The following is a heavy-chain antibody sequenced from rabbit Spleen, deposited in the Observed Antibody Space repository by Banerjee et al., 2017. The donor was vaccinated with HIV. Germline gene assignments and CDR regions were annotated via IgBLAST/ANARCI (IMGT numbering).Heavy chain of an antibody. D-gene: IGHD4-1*01. J-gene: IGHJ4*01. Sequence: QSLEESGGGLVQPEGSLTLTCTASGVSFSGDSYMCWVRQAPGKGLEWIVCIETGSSGFTYYASWVNGRFTISKTSSTTVTLQMTSLTAADTATYFCARETSSGWGVISFYFSLWGQGTLVTVS. V-gene: IGHV1S40*01. CDR3: ARETSSGWGVISFYFSL. CDR1: GVSFSGDSY. CDR2: IETGSSGFT.